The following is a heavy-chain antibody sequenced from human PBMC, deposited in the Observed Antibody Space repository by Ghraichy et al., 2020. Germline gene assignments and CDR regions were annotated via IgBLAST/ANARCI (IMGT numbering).Heavy chain of an antibody. Sequence: GSLRLSCAASGFTFSDYYMSWIRQAPGKGLEWVSYISSSGSTIYYADSVKGRFTISRDNAKNSLYLQMNSLRAEDTAVYYCARDLYGDYVPYYFDYWGQGTLVTVSS. V-gene: IGHV3-11*01. CDR1: GFTFSDYY. J-gene: IGHJ4*02. CDR2: ISSSGSTI. D-gene: IGHD4-17*01. CDR3: ARDLYGDYVPYYFDY.